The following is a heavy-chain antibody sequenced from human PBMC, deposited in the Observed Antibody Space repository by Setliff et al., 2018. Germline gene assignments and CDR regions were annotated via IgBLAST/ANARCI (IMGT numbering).Heavy chain of an antibody. D-gene: IGHD2-2*01. CDR1: GGSFSNYY. CDR3: ARGRPPLVGDY. Sequence: SETLSLTCTVYGGSFSNYYWSWIRQPPGKELEWIAEINHSGSTNYNPSLKSRVTISVDTSKNQVSLKLSSMTAADTAVYYCARGRPPLVGDYWGQGTLVTVS. V-gene: IGHV4-34*01. CDR2: INHSGST. J-gene: IGHJ4*02.